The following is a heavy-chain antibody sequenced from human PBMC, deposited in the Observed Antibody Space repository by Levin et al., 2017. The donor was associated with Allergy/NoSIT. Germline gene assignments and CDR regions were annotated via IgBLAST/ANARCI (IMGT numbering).Heavy chain of an antibody. CDR2: ISTTGSNT. Sequence: LSLTCAASGFTFSSYYMTWIRQAPGKGLEWVSYISTTGSNTYYADSVKGRFTISRDNAVNSLYLQMNSLRAEDTAVYYCVRETSDTNYDWGQGTLVSVSS. D-gene: IGHD4-11*01. V-gene: IGHV3-11*01. J-gene: IGHJ4*02. CDR3: VRETSDTNYD. CDR1: GFTFSSYY.